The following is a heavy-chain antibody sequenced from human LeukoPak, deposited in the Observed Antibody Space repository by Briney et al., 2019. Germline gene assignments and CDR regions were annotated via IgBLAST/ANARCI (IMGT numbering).Heavy chain of an antibody. Sequence: SETLSLTCAVYGGSLSGYYWSWIRQSPGKGLEWIGEINHGGSTNYNPSLKSRVTMSADTSKNHFSLKLSSVTAADTAVYFCAREGRMSMGIEYWGQGTLVTVSS. D-gene: IGHD4/OR15-4a*01. CDR1: GGSLSGYY. J-gene: IGHJ4*02. CDR3: AREGRMSMGIEY. V-gene: IGHV4-34*01. CDR2: INHGGST.